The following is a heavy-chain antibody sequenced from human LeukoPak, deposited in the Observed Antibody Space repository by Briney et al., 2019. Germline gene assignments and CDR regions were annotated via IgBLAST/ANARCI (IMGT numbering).Heavy chain of an antibody. CDR2: TRNKATSYTT. D-gene: IGHD3-16*02. CDR3: TTDKVVSDLFDY. J-gene: IGHJ4*02. V-gene: IGHV3-72*01. Sequence: GGSLRLSCAASGFTFSDHYMDWVRQAPGKGLEWVGRTRNKATSYTTEYAASVKGSFTISRDDSKNTLYLQMNSLKTEDTAVYYCTTDKVVSDLFDYWSQGTLVTVSS. CDR1: GFTFSDHY.